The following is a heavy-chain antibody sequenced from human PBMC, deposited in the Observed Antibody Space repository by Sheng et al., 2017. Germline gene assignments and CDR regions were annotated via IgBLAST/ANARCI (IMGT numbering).Heavy chain of an antibody. Sequence: QVQLQQWGAGLLKPSETLSLTCAVYGGSFSGYYWSWIRQPPGKGLEWIGEINHSGSTNYNPSLKSRVTISVDTSKNQFSLKLSSVTAADTAVYYCARQGLWFGRKYYFDYWGQGTLVTVSS. CDR1: GGSFSGYY. D-gene: IGHD3-10*01. V-gene: IGHV4-34*01. CDR2: INHSGST. J-gene: IGHJ4*02. CDR3: ARQGLWFGRKYYFDY.